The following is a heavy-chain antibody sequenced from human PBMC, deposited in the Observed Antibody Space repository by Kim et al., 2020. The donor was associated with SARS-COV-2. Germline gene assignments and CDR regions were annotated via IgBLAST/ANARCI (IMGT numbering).Heavy chain of an antibody. CDR2: IWYDGSKK. V-gene: IGHV3-33*01. CDR1: GFSINNYG. D-gene: IGHD5-18*01. CDR3: AILPVDSAGGH. J-gene: IGHJ4*02. Sequence: GGSLRLSCAASGFSINNYGMHWVRQAPGKGLEWVALIWYDGSKKYYADSVKGRFTISRDNPQNSLYLQMSSLGVEDTAIYHCAILPVDSAGGHWGQGTLVTVSS.